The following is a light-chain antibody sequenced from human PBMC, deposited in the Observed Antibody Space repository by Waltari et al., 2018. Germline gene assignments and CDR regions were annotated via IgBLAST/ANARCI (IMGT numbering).Light chain of an antibody. Sequence: QSVLTQPPSVSGAPGPRVTISCTGSSSNIGAGYDVQWYQQLPGTAPKLLIYDNINRPSGVPDRFSGSKSGTSASLAITGLQAEDEADYYCQSYDSSLSGSWVFGGGTKLTVL. CDR1: SSNIGAGYD. CDR3: QSYDSSLSGSWV. CDR2: DNI. V-gene: IGLV1-40*01. J-gene: IGLJ3*02.